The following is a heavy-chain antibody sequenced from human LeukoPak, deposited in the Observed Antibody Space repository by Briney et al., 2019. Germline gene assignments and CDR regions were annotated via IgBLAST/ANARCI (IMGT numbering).Heavy chain of an antibody. D-gene: IGHD3-22*01. J-gene: IGHJ2*01. CDR1: GFTFDDYA. Sequence: SLRLSCAASGFTFDDYAMHWVRQAPGRGLEWVSGISWNSGSIGYADSVKGRFTISRDNAKNSLYLQMNSLRAEDTALYYCAKDIAYYYDSSGSDGGYFDLWGRGTLVTVSS. CDR3: AKDIAYYYDSSGSDGGYFDL. CDR2: ISWNSGSI. V-gene: IGHV3-9*01.